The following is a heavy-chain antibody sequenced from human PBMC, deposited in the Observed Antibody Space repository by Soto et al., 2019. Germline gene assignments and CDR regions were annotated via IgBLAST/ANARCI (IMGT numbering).Heavy chain of an antibody. CDR2: IYYSGNT. Sequence: SETLSLTCNVPGGSISTHYWTWIRQPPGKGLEWVGYIYYSGNTNYNPSFKSRVTISEDTSKKQFSLKLRSVTAADTAVYYCACRGGYTNPYNFDYWGQGTLVTVSS. J-gene: IGHJ4*02. CDR3: ACRGGYTNPYNFDY. CDR1: GGSISTHY. V-gene: IGHV4-59*11. D-gene: IGHD3-10*01.